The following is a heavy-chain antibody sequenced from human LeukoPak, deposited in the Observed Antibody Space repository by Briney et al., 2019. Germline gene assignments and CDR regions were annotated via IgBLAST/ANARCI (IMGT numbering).Heavy chain of an antibody. CDR2: INPNSGGT. CDR3: ARVLGRIVVVPAAINPSVY. V-gene: IGHV1-2*02. J-gene: IGHJ4*02. D-gene: IGHD2-2*01. Sequence: GASVKVSCKASGYTFTGYYMHWVRQAPGQGLEWMGWINPNSGGTNYAQKFQGRVTMTRDTSISTAYMELSSLRSEDTAVYYCARVLGRIVVVPAAINPSVYWGQGTLVTVSS. CDR1: GYTFTGYY.